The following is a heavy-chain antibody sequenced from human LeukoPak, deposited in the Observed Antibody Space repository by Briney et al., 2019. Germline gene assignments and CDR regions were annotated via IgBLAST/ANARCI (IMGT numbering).Heavy chain of an antibody. J-gene: IGHJ4*02. CDR1: GFTFSNYA. D-gene: IGHD2-21*01. Sequence: GGSLRLSCAASGFTFSNYAFHWVRQAPGKRLEWVAVVASDGRDKHFADSVKGRFTISRDNSKNTLYLQMNSLRPEDTAVYFCARDLGKIADYYFDYWGQGSLVTVSP. CDR2: VASDGRDK. CDR3: ARDLGKIADYYFDY. V-gene: IGHV3-30*14.